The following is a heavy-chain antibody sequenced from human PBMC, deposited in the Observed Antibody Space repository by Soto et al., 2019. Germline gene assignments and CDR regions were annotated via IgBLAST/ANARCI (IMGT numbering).Heavy chain of an antibody. V-gene: IGHV1-46*01. J-gene: IGHJ6*02. Sequence: QVQLVQSGAEVKKPGASVKVSCKASGYTFTSYYMHWVRQAPGQGLEWMGIINPSGGSTSYAQKFQGRVTMTRDTSTSTVYMELSSLRSEDTAVYYCARDKGTSTAMALYYYYGMDVWGQGTTVTVSS. CDR1: GYTFTSYY. CDR2: INPSGGST. CDR3: ARDKGTSTAMALYYYYGMDV. D-gene: IGHD5-18*01.